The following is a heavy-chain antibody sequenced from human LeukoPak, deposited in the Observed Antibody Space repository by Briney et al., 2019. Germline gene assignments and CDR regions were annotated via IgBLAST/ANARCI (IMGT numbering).Heavy chain of an antibody. CDR3: ARGGTLTTSYHYYYMDV. D-gene: IGHD4-11*01. CDR2: IIPGFATP. Sequence: SVKVSCKASGGTFSSYAISWVRQAPGQGLEWMGRIIPGFATPEYAQKFQGRVTITTDESTSTVYMEMSGLRSEDTALYYCARGGTLTTSYHYYYMDVWGKGTTVTVSS. CDR1: GGTFSSYA. J-gene: IGHJ6*03. V-gene: IGHV1-69*05.